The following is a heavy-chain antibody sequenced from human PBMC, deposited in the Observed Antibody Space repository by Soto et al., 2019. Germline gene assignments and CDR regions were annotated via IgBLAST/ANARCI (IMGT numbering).Heavy chain of an antibody. CDR1: GGSFSSYY. D-gene: IGHD2-2*01. V-gene: IGHV4-59*08. J-gene: IGHJ6*03. CDR2: IYYSGST. CDR3: AGRDCSGTNCYYLDYYYMDV. Sequence: QVQLQESGPGLVRPSETLSLTCTVSGGSFSSYYWTWIRQSPGKGLEWIGYIYYSGSTDYNPSLRVRLAISIDTSKNQFSLRLNSMTAADKAVYYCAGRDCSGTNCYYLDYYYMDVWGKGTTVTVSS.